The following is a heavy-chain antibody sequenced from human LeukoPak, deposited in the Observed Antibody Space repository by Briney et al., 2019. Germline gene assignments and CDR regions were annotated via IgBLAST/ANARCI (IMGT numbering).Heavy chain of an antibody. V-gene: IGHV1-8*01. J-gene: IGHJ5*02. CDR3: ARDYGGNSGWFDP. Sequence: GASVKVSCKASGYTFTSYDLNWMRQATGQGLEWMGWMNPNSGNTGYAQKFQGRVTMTRDTSISTAYMELSSLRSEDTAVYYCARDYGGNSGWFDPWGQGTLVTVSS. D-gene: IGHD4-23*01. CDR1: GYTFTSYD. CDR2: MNPNSGNT.